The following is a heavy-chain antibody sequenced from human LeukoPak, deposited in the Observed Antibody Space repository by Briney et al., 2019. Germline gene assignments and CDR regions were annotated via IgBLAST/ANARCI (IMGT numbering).Heavy chain of an antibody. CDR1: GFTFSSYS. V-gene: IGHV3-21*01. CDR3: ARVGSGLTPLDY. CDR2: ISSSSSYI. D-gene: IGHD6-19*01. Sequence: GGSLRLSCAASGFTFSSYSMNWVRQAPGKGLEWVSSISSSSSYIYYADSVKGRFTISRDNAKNSLYLRMNSLRAEDTAVYYCARVGSGLTPLDYWGQGTLVTVSS. J-gene: IGHJ4*02.